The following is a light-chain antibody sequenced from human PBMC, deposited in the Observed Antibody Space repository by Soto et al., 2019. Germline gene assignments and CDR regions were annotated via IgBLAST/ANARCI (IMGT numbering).Light chain of an antibody. CDR3: CSYAGTYTQWV. Sequence: QSALTHPRSVSGSPGQSVTISCTGTSSDVGGYNYVSWYQQHPGKAPKLVIYDVNKRPSGVPDRFSGSKSGNTASLTVSGLQAEDEADYCCCSYAGTYTQWVFGGATKLTVL. J-gene: IGLJ3*02. V-gene: IGLV2-11*01. CDR1: SSDVGGYNY. CDR2: DVN.